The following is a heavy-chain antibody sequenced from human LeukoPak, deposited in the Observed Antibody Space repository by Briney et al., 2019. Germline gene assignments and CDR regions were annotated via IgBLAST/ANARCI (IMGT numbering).Heavy chain of an antibody. V-gene: IGHV3-11*06. CDR1: GFTFSDYY. J-gene: IGHJ4*02. Sequence: GGSLRLSCAASGFTFSDYYMSWIRQAPGKGLEWVSSISSSSSYIYYADSVKGRFTISRDNAKNSLYLQMNSLRAEDTAVYYCARALSVIAADYWGQGTLVTVSS. CDR3: ARALSVIAADY. D-gene: IGHD2-21*01. CDR2: ISSSSSYI.